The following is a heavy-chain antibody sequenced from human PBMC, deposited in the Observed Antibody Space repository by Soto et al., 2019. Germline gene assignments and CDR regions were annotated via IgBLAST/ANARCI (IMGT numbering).Heavy chain of an antibody. Sequence: SETLSLTCTVSGGSISSYYWSWIRQPPGKGLEWIGYIYYSGSTNYNPSLKSRVTISVDTSKNQFSLKLSSVTAADTAVYYCARGETRFLKWFRWLWFDPWGQGTLVTVSS. D-gene: IGHD3-3*01. CDR2: IYYSGST. CDR1: GGSISSYY. V-gene: IGHV4-59*01. CDR3: ARGETRFLKWFRWLWFDP. J-gene: IGHJ5*02.